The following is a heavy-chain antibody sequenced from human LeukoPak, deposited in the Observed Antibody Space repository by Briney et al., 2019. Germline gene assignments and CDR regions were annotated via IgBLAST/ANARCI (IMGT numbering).Heavy chain of an antibody. D-gene: IGHD6-19*01. J-gene: IGHJ4*02. Sequence: GRSLRLSCAASGFTFSSHAMSWVRQAPGKGLEWVSAISGSGGSTYYADSVKGRFTISRDKSKNTLYLQMNSLRAEDTAVYYCAKGLAVAGHFDYWGQGTLVTVSS. CDR3: AKGLAVAGHFDY. V-gene: IGHV3-23*01. CDR2: ISGSGGST. CDR1: GFTFSSHA.